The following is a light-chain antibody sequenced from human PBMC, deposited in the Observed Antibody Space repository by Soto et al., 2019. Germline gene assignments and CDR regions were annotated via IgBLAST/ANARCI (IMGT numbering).Light chain of an antibody. Sequence: QSALTQPASVSGSPGQSITISCTGTSSDFGGYNYVSWYQHHPGKAPKLMIFDVSNRPSGVSNRCSGSKSGNTASLTISGLQPDDEADYYCSSYTTSNTRQIVFGTGTKLTVL. CDR2: DVS. CDR3: SSYTTSNTRQIV. CDR1: SSDFGGYNY. V-gene: IGLV2-14*03. J-gene: IGLJ1*01.